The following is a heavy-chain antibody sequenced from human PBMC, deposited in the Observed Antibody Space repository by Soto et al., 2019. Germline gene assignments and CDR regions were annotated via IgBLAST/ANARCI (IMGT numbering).Heavy chain of an antibody. CDR3: ARHGDPYDAFDI. J-gene: IGHJ3*02. CDR1: GYTFTSYA. CDR2: INAGNGNT. V-gene: IGHV1-3*01. D-gene: IGHD4-17*01. Sequence: ASVKVSCKASGYTFTSYAMHWVRQAPGQRLEWMGWINAGNGNTKYSQKFQGRVTITRDTSASTAYMELSSLRSEDTAVYYCARHGDPYDAFDIWGQGTMATVSS.